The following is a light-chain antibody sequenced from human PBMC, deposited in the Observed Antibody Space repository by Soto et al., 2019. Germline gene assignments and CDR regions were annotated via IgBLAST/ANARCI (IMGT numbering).Light chain of an antibody. V-gene: IGLV1-47*01. CDR2: RNS. J-gene: IGLJ2*01. CDR1: NSNIGSNY. CDR3: ATWDDRLSGVV. Sequence: QSVLTQSPSASGTPEQRVTISCSGINSNIGSNYVHWYQQFPGTAPKVLIYRNSQRPSGVPDRFSGSKSGISASLAISGLRSEDEADYFCATWDDRLSGVVFGGGTKLTVL.